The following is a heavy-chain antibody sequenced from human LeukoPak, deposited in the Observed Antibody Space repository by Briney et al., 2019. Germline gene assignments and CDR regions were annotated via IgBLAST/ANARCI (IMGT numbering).Heavy chain of an antibody. CDR3: ARVSGYSFLYYFDY. D-gene: IGHD3-22*01. CDR1: GYTFTSYG. J-gene: IGHJ4*02. Sequence: ASVKVSCKASGYTFTSYGISWVRQAPGQGLEWMGWISAYNGNTNYARKLQGRVTMTTDTSTSTAYMELRSLRSDDTAVYYCARVSGYSFLYYFDYWGQGTLVTVSS. V-gene: IGHV1-18*01. CDR2: ISAYNGNT.